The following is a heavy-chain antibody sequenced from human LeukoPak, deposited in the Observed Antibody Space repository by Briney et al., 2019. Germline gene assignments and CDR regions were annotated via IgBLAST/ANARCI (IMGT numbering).Heavy chain of an antibody. Sequence: GASVKVSCKASGYIFSNYIMHWVRQAPGQSLEWMGWISAANGNTKYSQKFQGRVTISSDPSASTVYVGVSSLSSGDTAVYYCARDASGKYQLLWNWFDPWGQGTLVTVSS. D-gene: IGHD2-2*01. CDR3: ARDASGKYQLLWNWFDP. CDR1: GYIFSNYI. V-gene: IGHV1-3*01. J-gene: IGHJ5*02. CDR2: ISAANGNT.